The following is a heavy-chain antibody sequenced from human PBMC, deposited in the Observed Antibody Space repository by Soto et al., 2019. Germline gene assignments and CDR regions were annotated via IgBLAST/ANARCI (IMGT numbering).Heavy chain of an antibody. V-gene: IGHV1-69*01. CDR1: PGTKGGNC. Sequence: CKDSPGTKGGNCLNSPQQAPGQGLEWVGGIVPIYRTADYAQKFQGRVTITADESARTSYMELRSLKSQYTAFYYCGRDSGAKLISSWGQGTLVTVSS. D-gene: IGHD6-13*01. CDR2: IVPIYRTA. CDR3: GRDSGAKLISS. J-gene: IGHJ4*02.